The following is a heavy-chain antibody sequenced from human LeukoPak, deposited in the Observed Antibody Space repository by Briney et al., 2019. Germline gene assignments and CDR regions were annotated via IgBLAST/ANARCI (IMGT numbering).Heavy chain of an antibody. Sequence: GRSLRLSSAASGFTFSSYGMHWVRQAPGKGLEWVAVIWYDGSNKYYADPVKGRFTISRNNSKNTLYLQMNSLRAEDTAVYYCARDKNYDILTGYSPPWGQGTLVTVSS. CDR3: ARDKNYDILTGYSPP. D-gene: IGHD3-9*01. CDR2: IWYDGSNK. V-gene: IGHV3-33*01. J-gene: IGHJ5*02. CDR1: GFTFSSYG.